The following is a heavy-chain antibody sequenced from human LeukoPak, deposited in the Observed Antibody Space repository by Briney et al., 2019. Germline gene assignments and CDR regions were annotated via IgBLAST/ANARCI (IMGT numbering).Heavy chain of an antibody. CDR3: ARHITNSWSAFDL. V-gene: IGHV4-59*08. D-gene: IGHD3-10*01. Sequence: PSETLSLTCTVSDGSISGYYWGWIRQAPGRGLEWIAYIHYTGINNYNPSLKSRAAISVDTSTNQFSLKLTSVTAADTAMYYCARHITNSWSAFDLWGRGTLVTVSS. CDR1: DGSISGYY. CDR2: IHYTGIN. J-gene: IGHJ2*01.